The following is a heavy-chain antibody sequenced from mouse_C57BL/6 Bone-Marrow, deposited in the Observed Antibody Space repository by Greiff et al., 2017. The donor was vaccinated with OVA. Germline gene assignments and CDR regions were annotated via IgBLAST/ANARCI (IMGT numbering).Heavy chain of an antibody. J-gene: IGHJ3*01. D-gene: IGHD1-1*01. V-gene: IGHV1-53*01. Sequence: QVQLQQPGTELVKPGASVKLSCKASGYTFTSYWMHWVKQRPGQGLEWIGNINPSNGGTNYNEKFKSKATLTVDQSYSTAYMQLSRLTSEDSAVYYCARGRITTVVATKFAYWGQGTLVTVSA. CDR1: GYTFTSYW. CDR3: ARGRITTVVATKFAY. CDR2: INPSNGGT.